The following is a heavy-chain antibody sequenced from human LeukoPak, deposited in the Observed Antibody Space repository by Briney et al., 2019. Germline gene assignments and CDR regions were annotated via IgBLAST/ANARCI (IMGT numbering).Heavy chain of an antibody. CDR1: GFTFSSYS. CDR2: ISSGSSTI. CDR3: ARDLGAVTHYYRMDV. V-gene: IGHV3-48*04. Sequence: GGSLRLSCAASGFTFSSYSMNWVRQAPRKGLEWVSYISSGSSTIYYADSVKGRFTISRDNAKNLLYLQMNSLRAEDTAVYYCARDLGAVTHYYRMDVWGQGTTVTVSS. D-gene: IGHD4-17*01. J-gene: IGHJ6*02.